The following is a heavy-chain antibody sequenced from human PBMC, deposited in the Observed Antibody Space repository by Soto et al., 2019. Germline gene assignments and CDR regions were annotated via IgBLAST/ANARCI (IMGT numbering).Heavy chain of an antibody. Sequence: GGSLRLSCAASGFTFSSYGMHWVRQAPGKGLEWVAVIWYDGSNKYYADSVKGRFTISRDNSKNTLYLQMNSLRAEDTAVYYCAREPPSYQLLFQGWFDPWGQGTLVTVSS. J-gene: IGHJ5*02. D-gene: IGHD2-2*01. V-gene: IGHV3-33*01. CDR3: AREPPSYQLLFQGWFDP. CDR1: GFTFSSYG. CDR2: IWYDGSNK.